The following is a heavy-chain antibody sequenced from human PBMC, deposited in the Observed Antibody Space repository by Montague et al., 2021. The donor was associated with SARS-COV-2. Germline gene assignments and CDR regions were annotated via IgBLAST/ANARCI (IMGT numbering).Heavy chain of an antibody. D-gene: IGHD6-19*01. CDR1: GGSISSYY. V-gene: IGHV4-59*01. CDR2: IYYSGST. J-gene: IGHJ4*02. Sequence: SETLSLTCTVSGGSISSYYWSWIRQPPGKGLEWIGDIYYSGSTNYNSSLKSRVTISVDTSKNQFSLKLSSVTAADTAVYYCARASVARKVLDYWGQGTLVTVSS. CDR3: ARASVARKVLDY.